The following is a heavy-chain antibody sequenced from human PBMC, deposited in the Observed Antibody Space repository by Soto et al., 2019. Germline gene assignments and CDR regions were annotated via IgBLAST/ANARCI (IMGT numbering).Heavy chain of an antibody. D-gene: IGHD2-2*02. Sequence: QVQLVQSRAEVKKPGASVNVSCKASGYTFTDYYIYWLRQAPGHGLEWMGWINPNSGATNYAHNFQGRVTMTRDTSIRAAYMELRRLSSDDTAVYYCAKDQGGYMVSGMDVWGQATTVTVSS. CDR1: GYTFTDYY. J-gene: IGHJ6*02. V-gene: IGHV1-2*02. CDR2: INPNSGAT. CDR3: AKDQGGYMVSGMDV.